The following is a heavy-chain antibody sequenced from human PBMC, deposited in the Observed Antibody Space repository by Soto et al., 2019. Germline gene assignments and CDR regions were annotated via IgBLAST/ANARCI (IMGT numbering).Heavy chain of an antibody. CDR2: ISGSGSAI. CDR3: ARVRYSAYGGYYFDY. Sequence: GGSLRLSCAASGFTFSSYEMNWVRQAPGKGLEWFSYISGSGSAIYYADSVKGRFTISRDNAKNSLYLQMNSLRAEDTAIYYCARVRYSAYGGYYFDYWGQGTLVTVSS. J-gene: IGHJ4*02. CDR1: GFTFSSYE. V-gene: IGHV3-48*03. D-gene: IGHD5-12*01.